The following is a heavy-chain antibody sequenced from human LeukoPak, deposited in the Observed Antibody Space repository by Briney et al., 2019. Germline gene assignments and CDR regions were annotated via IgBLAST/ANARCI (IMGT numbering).Heavy chain of an antibody. V-gene: IGHV3-74*01. Sequence: GGSLRLSCAASGFTFSTYWMHWVRQVPGKGLVWVSRINSQGSSTSYADSVKGRFTISRDNSKNTLYLQMNSLRAEDTAVYYCARDGWFGELFYYWGQGTLVTVSS. J-gene: IGHJ4*02. CDR1: GFTFSTYW. CDR3: ARDGWFGELFYY. CDR2: INSQGSST. D-gene: IGHD3-10*01.